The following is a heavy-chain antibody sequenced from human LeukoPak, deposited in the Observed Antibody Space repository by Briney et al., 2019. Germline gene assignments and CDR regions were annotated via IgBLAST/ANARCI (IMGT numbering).Heavy chain of an antibody. CDR3: ARLRAYYYDSSGYYNFDF. CDR2: IYSTGIT. V-gene: IGHV4-59*01. J-gene: IGHJ4*02. CDR1: GGSISGYY. D-gene: IGHD3-22*01. Sequence: SETLSLTCTVSGGSISGYYWSWIRQPPGKGLELIGYIYSTGITDYNPSLTSRVTISVDTSKNQFSLKLSSVTAADTAVYYCARLRAYYYDSSGYYNFDFWGQGTLVTVSS.